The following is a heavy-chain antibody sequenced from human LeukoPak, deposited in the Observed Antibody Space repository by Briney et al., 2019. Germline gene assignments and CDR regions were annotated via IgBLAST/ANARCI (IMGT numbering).Heavy chain of an antibody. CDR3: ARAYSGYDSFDY. CDR1: GNSFTKYW. V-gene: IGHV5-10-1*01. J-gene: IGHJ4*02. D-gene: IGHD5-12*01. CDR2: IDPSDSQT. Sequence: GESLQISCQGFGNSFTKYWINWVRLMPGKGLEWMGRIDPSDSQTNYSPSFQGHVTISADKSITTAYLQWSSLKASDTGIYHCARAYSGYDSFDYWGQGTLVTVSS.